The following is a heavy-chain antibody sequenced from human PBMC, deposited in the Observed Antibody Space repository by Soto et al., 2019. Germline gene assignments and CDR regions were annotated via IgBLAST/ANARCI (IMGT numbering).Heavy chain of an antibody. CDR1: GFTFSDYY. CDR2: ISSSGSTI. D-gene: IGHD3-16*02. J-gene: IGHJ4*02. CDR3: ARALDYIWGSYRYFFDY. V-gene: IGHV3-11*01. Sequence: GGFLRLSCAASGFTFSDYYMSWIRQAPGKGLEWVSYISSSGSTIYYADSVKGRFTISRDNAKNSLYLQMNSLRAEDTVVYFCARALDYIWGSYRYFFDYWGQGTLVTVSS.